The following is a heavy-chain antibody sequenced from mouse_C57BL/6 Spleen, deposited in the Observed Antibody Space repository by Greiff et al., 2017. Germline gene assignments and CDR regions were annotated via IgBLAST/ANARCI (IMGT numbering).Heavy chain of an antibody. D-gene: IGHD2-5*01. J-gene: IGHJ4*01. CDR1: GYTFTDYE. CDR3: TRKPYYSNALYAMDY. V-gene: IGHV1-15*01. Sequence: QVQLQQSGAELVRPGASVTLSCKASGYTFTDYEMHWVKQTPVHGLEWIGAIDPETGGTAYNQKFKGKAILTADKSSSTAYMELRSLTSEDSAVYSCTRKPYYSNALYAMDYWGQGTSVTVSS. CDR2: IDPETGGT.